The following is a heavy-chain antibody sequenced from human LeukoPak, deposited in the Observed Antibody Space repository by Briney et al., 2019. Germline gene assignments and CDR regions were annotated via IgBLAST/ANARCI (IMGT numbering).Heavy chain of an antibody. J-gene: IGHJ6*02. V-gene: IGHV1-18*01. Sequence: ASVKVSCKASGYSFINYGINWVRQAPRQGREWMGWITTYTGDTNYAQKLQGRVTMTTDASTSTVYMELRSRRSDDTAVYCWARDVEIVSYCGMDVWGQGTTVTVSS. D-gene: IGHD2-21*01. CDR3: ARDVEIVSYCGMDV. CDR1: GYSFINYG. CDR2: ITTYTGDT.